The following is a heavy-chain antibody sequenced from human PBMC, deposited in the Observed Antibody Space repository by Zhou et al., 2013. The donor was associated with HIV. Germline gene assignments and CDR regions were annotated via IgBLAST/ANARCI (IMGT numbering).Heavy chain of an antibody. Sequence: QVQLVQSGAEVKKPGSSVKVSCKASGGTFSSYAISWVRQAPGQGLEWMGRIIPILGIANYAQKFQGRVTITADKSTSTAYMELSSLRSEDTAVYYCARSRVQGGSYWGYWGQGTLVTVSS. D-gene: IGHD2-21*02. CDR3: ARSRVQGGSYWGY. CDR2: IIPILGIA. V-gene: IGHV1-69*04. CDR1: GGTFSSYA. J-gene: IGHJ4*02.